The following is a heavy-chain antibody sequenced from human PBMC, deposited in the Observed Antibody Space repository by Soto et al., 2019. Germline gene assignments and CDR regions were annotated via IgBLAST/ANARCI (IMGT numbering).Heavy chain of an antibody. D-gene: IGHD2-2*01. V-gene: IGHV1-8*01. CDR3: ARDRAITISTNGMDV. Sequence: ASVKVSCKASGHTFTNLDINWVRQATGQGLEWMGWMNPNSDTGYAQKFQGRVTMTRDTSTSTVYMELSSLRSEDTAVYYCARDRAITISTNGMDVWGQGTTVTVSS. J-gene: IGHJ6*02. CDR1: GHTFTNLD. CDR2: MNPNSDT.